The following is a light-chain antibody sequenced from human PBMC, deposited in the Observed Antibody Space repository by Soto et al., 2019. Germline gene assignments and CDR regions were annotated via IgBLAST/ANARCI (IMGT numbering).Light chain of an antibody. J-gene: IGKJ1*01. CDR2: GAF. V-gene: IGKV3-15*01. Sequence: EIVMTQSPFTLSVSQGERATLSCRAIQSVSSNLAWYQQKPGQAPSLLIYGAFTRATGIPARFSGTGSGTEFTLTISSLQSEDFALYYCQQYNDWTRTFGQGTNVDI. CDR1: QSVSSN. CDR3: QQYNDWTRT.